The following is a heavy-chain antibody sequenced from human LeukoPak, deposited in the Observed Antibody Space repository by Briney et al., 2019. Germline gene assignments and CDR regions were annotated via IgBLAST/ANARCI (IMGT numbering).Heavy chain of an antibody. J-gene: IGHJ3*02. CDR3: ARKNRDFNAAFDI. V-gene: IGHV3-33*01. Sequence: HSGGSLRLSCAASGFTFSSYGMHWVRQAPGKGLEWVAVIWYDGSNKYYADSVKGRFTISRDNSKNTLYLQMNSLRAEDTAVYYCARKNRDFNAAFDIWVQGTVVTVSS. CDR1: GFTFSSYG. CDR2: IWYDGSNK. D-gene: IGHD2-21*02.